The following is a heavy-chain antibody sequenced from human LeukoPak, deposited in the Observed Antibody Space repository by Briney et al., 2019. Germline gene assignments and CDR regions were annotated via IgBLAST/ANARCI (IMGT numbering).Heavy chain of an antibody. Sequence: PVGSLGLSCAASGFTFSSYWMSWVRQAPGKGLEWVANIKEDGSEKYYVDSVKGRFTVFRDNAKKSLYMQMNSLRDEDTAVYYCATPMRFDYWGQGTLVSVSS. CDR1: GFTFSSYW. CDR3: ATPMRFDY. J-gene: IGHJ4*02. CDR2: IKEDGSEK. V-gene: IGHV3-7*05.